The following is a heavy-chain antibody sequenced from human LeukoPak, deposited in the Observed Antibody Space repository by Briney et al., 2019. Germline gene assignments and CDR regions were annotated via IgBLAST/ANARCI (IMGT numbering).Heavy chain of an antibody. Sequence: GVSLRLSCAASGFTFSSYGMHRVRQAPGKGLEWVAIIWYDGNNKYYVDSVKGRFTISRDNSKNTLYLQMNSLRAEDTAIYYCARDPPHDPPYYYGMDVWGQGTTVTVFS. CDR3: ARDPPHDPPYYYGMDV. CDR1: GFTFSSYG. V-gene: IGHV3-33*01. D-gene: IGHD3-16*01. CDR2: IWYDGNNK. J-gene: IGHJ6*02.